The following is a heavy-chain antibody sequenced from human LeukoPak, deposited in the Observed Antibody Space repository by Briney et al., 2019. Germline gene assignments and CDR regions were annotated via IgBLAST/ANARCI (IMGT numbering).Heavy chain of an antibody. J-gene: IGHJ4*02. CDR2: IYYSGST. Sequence: PSETLSLTCTVSGASISSYYWSWIRQPAGKGLEWIGSIYYSGSTYYNPSLKSRVTISVDTSKNQFSLKLSSVTAADTAVYYCARQSRSGGPGDYWGQGTLVTVSS. CDR3: ARQSRSGGPGDY. V-gene: IGHV4-59*05. D-gene: IGHD2-15*01. CDR1: GASISSYY.